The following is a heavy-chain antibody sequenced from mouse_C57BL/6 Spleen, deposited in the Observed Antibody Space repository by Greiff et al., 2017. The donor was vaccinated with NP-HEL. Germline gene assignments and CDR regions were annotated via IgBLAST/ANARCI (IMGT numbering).Heavy chain of an antibody. CDR3: ARNYDSNYDWYFDV. CDR1: GFSLTSYG. Sequence: QVQLQQSGPGLVQPSPSLSITCTVSGFSLTSYGVHWVRQSPGKGLEWLGVIWSGGSTDYNAAFISRLSISKDNSKSQVFFKMNSLQADDTAIDYCARNYDSNYDWYFDVWGTGTTVTVSS. CDR2: IWSGGST. J-gene: IGHJ1*03. V-gene: IGHV2-2*01. D-gene: IGHD2-5*01.